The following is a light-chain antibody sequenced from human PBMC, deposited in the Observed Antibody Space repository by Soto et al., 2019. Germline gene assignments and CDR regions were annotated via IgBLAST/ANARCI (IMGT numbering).Light chain of an antibody. CDR1: QDIDIY. CDR3: QQSYRTPYT. J-gene: IGKJ2*01. V-gene: IGKV1-39*01. Sequence: TQITHSPSSLSASVLYRDTITCRASQDIDIYLSWYQQKPGKVPKLLIYDESTLQSGVPSRFSGSGSGTDFTLTINNLQPEDFATYYCQQSYRTPYTFGQGTKVDIK. CDR2: DES.